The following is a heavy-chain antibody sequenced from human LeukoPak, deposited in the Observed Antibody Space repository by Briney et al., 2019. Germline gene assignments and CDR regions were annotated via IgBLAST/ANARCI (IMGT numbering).Heavy chain of an antibody. CDR3: ARLGLCGGDCYPGGAFDI. CDR2: ISAYNGNT. CDR1: GYTFTSYG. V-gene: IGHV1-18*01. J-gene: IGHJ3*02. Sequence: ASVKVSCKASGYTFTSYGISWVRQAPGQGLEWMGWISAYNGNTNYAQKLQGRVTMTTDTSTSTAYMELRSLRSDDTAVYYCARLGLCGGDCYPGGAFDIWGQGTVVTVSS. D-gene: IGHD2-21*02.